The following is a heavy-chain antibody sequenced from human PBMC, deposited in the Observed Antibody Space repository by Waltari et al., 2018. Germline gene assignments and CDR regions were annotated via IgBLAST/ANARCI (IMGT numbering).Heavy chain of an antibody. V-gene: IGHV4-38-2*01. CDR3: ARSSPYSGSYQGYYFDY. D-gene: IGHD1-26*01. J-gene: IGHJ4*02. CDR2: IYHSGST. Sequence: QVQLQESGPGLVKPSETLSLTCAVSGYSISSGYYWGWIRPPPGKGLEWIGSIYHSGSTYYNPSLKSRVTISVDTSKNQFSLKLSSVTAADTAVYYCARSSPYSGSYQGYYFDYWGQGTLVTVSS. CDR1: GYSISSGYY.